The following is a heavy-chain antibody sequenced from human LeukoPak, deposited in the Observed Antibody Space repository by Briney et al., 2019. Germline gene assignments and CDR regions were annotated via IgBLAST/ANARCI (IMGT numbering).Heavy chain of an antibody. V-gene: IGHV3-48*03. Sequence: GGSLRLSCAASRFTFSSYELNWVRQAPGKGLEWVSYISSTGSTIYYADSVKGRCTISRDNAKNSLYLQMNSLRAEDTAVYYCARDSFPYYYDSSGYPNAFDYWGQGTLLTVSS. CDR2: ISSTGSTI. CDR3: ARDSFPYYYDSSGYPNAFDY. J-gene: IGHJ4*02. CDR1: RFTFSSYE. D-gene: IGHD3-22*01.